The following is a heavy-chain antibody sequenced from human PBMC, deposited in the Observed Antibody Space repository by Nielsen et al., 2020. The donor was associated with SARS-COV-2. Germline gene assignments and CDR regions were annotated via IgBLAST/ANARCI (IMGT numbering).Heavy chain of an antibody. Sequence: GESLKISCAASGFTFSSYWMSWVRQAPGKGLEWVANIKQDGSEKYYVDSVKGRFTISRDNAKNSLYLQMNSLRAEDTAVYYCARETIDHTSSFVDYWGQGTLVTVSS. CDR1: GFTFSSYW. CDR3: ARETIDHTSSFVDY. D-gene: IGHD6-6*01. J-gene: IGHJ4*02. CDR2: IKQDGSEK. V-gene: IGHV3-7*01.